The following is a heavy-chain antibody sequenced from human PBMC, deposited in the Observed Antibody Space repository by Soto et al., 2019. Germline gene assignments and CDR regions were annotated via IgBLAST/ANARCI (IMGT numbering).Heavy chain of an antibody. CDR3: ARGIHPGGIAVDGTEWFDP. CDR1: GYTFTSYD. D-gene: IGHD6-19*01. CDR2: MNPNSGNT. Sequence: GASVKVSCKASGYTFTSYDINWVRQATGQGLEWMGWMNPNSGNTGYAQKFQGRVTMTRNTSISTAYMELSSLRSEDTAVYYCARGIHPGGIAVDGTEWFDPWGQGTLVTVSS. J-gene: IGHJ5*02. V-gene: IGHV1-8*01.